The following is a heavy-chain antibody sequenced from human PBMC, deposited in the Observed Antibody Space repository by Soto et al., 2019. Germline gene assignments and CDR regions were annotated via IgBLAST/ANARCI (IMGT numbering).Heavy chain of an antibody. CDR2: ISYDGSNK. CDR3: ARAVYDSSGYYYYYYGMDV. J-gene: IGHJ6*02. D-gene: IGHD3-22*01. CDR1: GFTFSSYA. Sequence: QVQLVESGGGVVQPGRSLRLSCAASGFTFSSYAMHWVRQAPGKGLEWVAVISYDGSNKYYADSVKGRFTISRDNSKNTLXXQMNSLRAEDTAVYYCARAVYDSSGYYYYYYGMDVWGQGTTVTVSS. V-gene: IGHV3-30-3*01.